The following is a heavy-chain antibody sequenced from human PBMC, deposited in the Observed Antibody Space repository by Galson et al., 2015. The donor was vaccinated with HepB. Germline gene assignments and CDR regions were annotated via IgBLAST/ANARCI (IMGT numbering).Heavy chain of an antibody. CDR2: ISGSGGST. Sequence: SLRLSCAASGFTFSSYAMSWVRQAPGKGLEWVSVISGSGGSTYYADSVKGRFTISRDNSKNTLYLQMNSLRAEDTAVYYCAKAEDIVAFAIRPYYFDYWGQGTLVTVSS. CDR3: AKAEDIVAFAIRPYYFDY. J-gene: IGHJ4*02. CDR1: GFTFSSYA. D-gene: IGHD5-12*01. V-gene: IGHV3-23*01.